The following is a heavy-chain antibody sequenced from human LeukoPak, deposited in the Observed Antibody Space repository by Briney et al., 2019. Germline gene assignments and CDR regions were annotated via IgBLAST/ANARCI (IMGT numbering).Heavy chain of an antibody. J-gene: IGHJ4*02. CDR3: AKAYGYCTTTSCSHEEFDY. CDR2: INSDGSII. D-gene: IGHD2-2*01. V-gene: IGHV3-74*01. Sequence: GQSLRLSCAASGFTLSGLWMHWVRKAPGKGLVWVSRINSDGSIINYVDSVNGRFAISRDNSKNTLYLQMNSLRAEDTAVYYCAKAYGYCTTTSCSHEEFDYWGQGTLVTVSS. CDR1: GFTLSGLW.